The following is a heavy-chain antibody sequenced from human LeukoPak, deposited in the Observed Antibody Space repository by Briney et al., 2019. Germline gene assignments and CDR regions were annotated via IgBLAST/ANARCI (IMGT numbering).Heavy chain of an antibody. CDR3: AGGTGWLIDY. J-gene: IGHJ4*02. Sequence: PGGSLRLSCAASESTFSGYWMNWVRQVPGKGLEWVANIKQDGSEKYYVDSVKGRFTISRDNAKNSLYLQLNSLRAEDTAVYYCAGGTGWLIDYWGRGTLVTVSS. CDR2: IKQDGSEK. D-gene: IGHD6-19*01. CDR1: ESTFSGYW. V-gene: IGHV3-7*04.